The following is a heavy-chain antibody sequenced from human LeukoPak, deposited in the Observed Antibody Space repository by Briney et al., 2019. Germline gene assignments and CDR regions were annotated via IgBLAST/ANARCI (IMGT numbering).Heavy chain of an antibody. CDR2: IRCDGSNK. Sequence: GGSLRLSCAASGFTFSSYGMHWVRQAPGKGLEWVAFIRCDGSNKYYADSVKGRFTISRDNSKNTLYLQMNSLRAEDTAVYYCAKEGVVGAAPHFDYWGQGTLVTVSS. CDR3: AKEGVVGAAPHFDY. V-gene: IGHV3-30*02. CDR1: GFTFSSYG. D-gene: IGHD1-26*01. J-gene: IGHJ4*02.